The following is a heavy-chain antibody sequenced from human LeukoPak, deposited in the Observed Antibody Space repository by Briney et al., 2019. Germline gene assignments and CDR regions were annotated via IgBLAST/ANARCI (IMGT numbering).Heavy chain of an antibody. J-gene: IGHJ4*02. Sequence: GGSLRLSCAASGFTFSTYWMHWVRQAPGKGLVWVSRFNSDGRSAYYADSVKGRFTISRDNAKNTLYLQMNSLRAEDTAVYYCARGGGDYSNYGFDYWGQGTLVTVSS. V-gene: IGHV3-74*01. D-gene: IGHD4-11*01. CDR1: GFTFSTYW. CDR2: FNSDGRSA. CDR3: ARGGGDYSNYGFDY.